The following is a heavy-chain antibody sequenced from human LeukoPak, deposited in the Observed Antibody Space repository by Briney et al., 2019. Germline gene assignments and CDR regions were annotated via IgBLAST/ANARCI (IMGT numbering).Heavy chain of an antibody. CDR2: IIPIFGTA. J-gene: IGHJ2*01. CDR1: GGTFSSYA. CDR3: ARDNLYWYFDL. D-gene: IGHD1-14*01. V-gene: IGHV1-69*13. Sequence: GASVKVSFKASGGTFSSYAISWVRQAPGQGLEWMGGIIPIFGTANYAQKFQGRVTITADESTSTAYMELSSLRSEDTAVYYCARDNLYWYFDLWGRGTLVTVSS.